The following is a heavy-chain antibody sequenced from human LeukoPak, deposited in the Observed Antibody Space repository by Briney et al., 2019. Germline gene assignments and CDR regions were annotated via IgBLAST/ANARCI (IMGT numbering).Heavy chain of an antibody. D-gene: IGHD4-23*01. Sequence: SETLSLTCTVSGGSISSHYWSWIRQPPGEGLEWIGYIYYSGSTNYNPSLKSRVTISVDTSKNQFSLKLSSVTAADTAVYYCARMTTVVTGRWHYYYYMDVWGKGTTVTVSS. CDR3: ARMTTVVTGRWHYYYYMDV. CDR2: IYYSGST. V-gene: IGHV4-59*11. CDR1: GGSISSHY. J-gene: IGHJ6*03.